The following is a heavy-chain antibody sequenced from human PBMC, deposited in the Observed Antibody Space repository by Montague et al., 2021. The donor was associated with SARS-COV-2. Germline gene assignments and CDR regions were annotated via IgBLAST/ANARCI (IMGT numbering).Heavy chain of an antibody. Sequence: SETLSLTCTVSGGSISSYYWSWIRQLPGKGLEWIGYIYYSGSTNYNPSLKSRVTISVDTSKNQFSLKLSSVTAADTAVYYCAVNSNYYYYYSMDVWGQGTTVTVSS. CDR3: AVNSNYYYYYSMDV. CDR2: IYYSGST. V-gene: IGHV4-59*08. CDR1: GGSISSYY. D-gene: IGHD4-11*01. J-gene: IGHJ6*02.